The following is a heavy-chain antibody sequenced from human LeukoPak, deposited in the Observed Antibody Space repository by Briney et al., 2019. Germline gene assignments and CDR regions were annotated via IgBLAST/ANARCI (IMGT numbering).Heavy chain of an antibody. CDR3: AKDRELYSHGDYPVSYGMDV. V-gene: IGHV4-59*01. Sequence: SEPLSLTCTVSGVSISNYFWSWVRQPPGKGLEWIGYISYNGYTNYNPSLKSRVTMSVATSENQFSLRLNSVTAADTAVYYCAKDRELYSHGDYPVSYGMDVWGRGTTVTVSS. CDR1: GVSISNYF. J-gene: IGHJ6*02. D-gene: IGHD4-17*01. CDR2: ISYNGYT.